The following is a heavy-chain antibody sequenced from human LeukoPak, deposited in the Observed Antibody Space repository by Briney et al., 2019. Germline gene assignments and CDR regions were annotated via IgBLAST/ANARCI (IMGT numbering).Heavy chain of an antibody. CDR1: GFTFSSYA. J-gene: IGHJ4*02. D-gene: IGHD3-3*01. V-gene: IGHV3-23*01. Sequence: GGSLRLSCAASGFTFSSYAMSWVRQAPGKGLEWVSAISGSGGSTYYADSVKGRFTISRDNSKNTLYLQMNSLRAEDTVVYYCAKDSPYDFWSGYHDYWGQGTLVTVSS. CDR3: AKDSPYDFWSGYHDY. CDR2: ISGSGGST.